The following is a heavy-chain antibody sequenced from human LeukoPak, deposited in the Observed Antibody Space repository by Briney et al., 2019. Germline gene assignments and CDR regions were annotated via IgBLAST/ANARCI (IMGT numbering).Heavy chain of an antibody. V-gene: IGHV4-39*07. J-gene: IGHJ6*03. D-gene: IGHD3-16*01. Sequence: SETPSLTCTVSGGSISTSNYYWGWIRQPPGKGLEWIGNIFYSGSTYYGPSLKSRLTISLDTSRNQFSLKLSSVTAADTAVYYCARETSQKGAHYMDVWGKGTTVTISS. CDR3: ARETSQKGAHYMDV. CDR1: GGSISTSNYY. CDR2: IFYSGST.